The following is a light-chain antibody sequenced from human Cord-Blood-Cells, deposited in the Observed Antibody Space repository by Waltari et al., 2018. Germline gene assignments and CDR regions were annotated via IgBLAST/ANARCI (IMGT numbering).Light chain of an antibody. V-gene: IGKV3-15*01. Sequence: EIVMTQSPATLSVSPGERATLSCRASQSVSSNLAWYQQKPVQAPRLLIYGASTRATGIPARFSGSWSGTEFTLTISSLQSEDVAVYYCQQYNNWPPITFGQGTRLEIK. CDR1: QSVSSN. CDR2: GAS. CDR3: QQYNNWPPIT. J-gene: IGKJ5*01.